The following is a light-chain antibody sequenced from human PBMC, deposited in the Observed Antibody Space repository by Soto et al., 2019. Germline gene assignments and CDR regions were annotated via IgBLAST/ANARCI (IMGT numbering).Light chain of an antibody. Sequence: EIVMTQSPATLSVSPGERATLSCRASKSVSSTLAWYQQKPGQAPRLLIYGASTRATGIPARFSGSGSGTEFTLTISSLQSEDFAIYYCQHHNNWRPWTFGQGTKVEI. CDR1: KSVSST. J-gene: IGKJ1*01. CDR3: QHHNNWRPWT. V-gene: IGKV3-15*01. CDR2: GAS.